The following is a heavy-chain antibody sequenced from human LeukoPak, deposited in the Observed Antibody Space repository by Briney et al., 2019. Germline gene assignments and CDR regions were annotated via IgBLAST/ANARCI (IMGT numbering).Heavy chain of an antibody. J-gene: IGHJ6*02. CDR3: ARSLFPGYLYGMDV. V-gene: IGHV5-51*01. Sequence: GESLKISCNGSSYSFNTYWIGWVRQMPGKGPERTGIIYPGHSDTRYSPSFQDQVTTSADKSITTAYLQWSSLKASDTAMYYCARSLFPGYLYGMDVWGQGTTVTVSS. D-gene: IGHD1-1*01. CDR2: IYPGHSDT. CDR1: SYSFNTYW.